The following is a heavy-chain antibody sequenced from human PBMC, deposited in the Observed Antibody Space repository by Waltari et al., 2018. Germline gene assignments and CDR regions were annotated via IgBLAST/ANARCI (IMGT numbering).Heavy chain of an antibody. CDR2: ISYDGSIT. J-gene: IGHJ3*01. Sequence: QMQLVESGGGVVQPGRPLRLSCAASGFTFCSYVLHWVPQAPGKGLEWVAVISYDGSITYYADSVKGRFTISSDNSKKTLYLHMNSLRAEDTALYYCARDPDYYDSSGSNGGAFDLWGQGTMVTVSS. D-gene: IGHD3-22*01. CDR1: GFTFCSYV. V-gene: IGHV3-30*04. CDR3: ARDPDYYDSSGSNGGAFDL.